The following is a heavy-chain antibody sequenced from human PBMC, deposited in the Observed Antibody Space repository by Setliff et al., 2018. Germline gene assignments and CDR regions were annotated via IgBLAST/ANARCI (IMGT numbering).Heavy chain of an antibody. D-gene: IGHD3-22*01. Sequence: GGSLRLSCAASGFTFSDHGMHWVRQAPGRGLEWVAFIQYDGIKTFHADSVQGRLSISRDNAKNSLYLQMNSLRAEDTAVYYCARDRISRYYDSGAHAFDIWGQGTMVTVSS. V-gene: IGHV3-30*02. J-gene: IGHJ3*02. CDR1: GFTFSDHG. CDR3: ARDRISRYYDSGAHAFDI. CDR2: IQYDGIKT.